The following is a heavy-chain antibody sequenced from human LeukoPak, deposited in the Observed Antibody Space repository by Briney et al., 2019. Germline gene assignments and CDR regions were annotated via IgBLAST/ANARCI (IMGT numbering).Heavy chain of an antibody. CDR2: IYPGDSDT. Sequence: GESLKISCKGSGYSLTYNWIGWVRQMPGKGLEWMGIIYPGDSDTKYSPSFQGQVTISADKSINTAYLQWSSLKASDTAIYYCARRNRYSSGWFYFDSWGQGTLVTVSS. V-gene: IGHV5-51*01. J-gene: IGHJ4*02. CDR3: ARRNRYSSGWFYFDS. D-gene: IGHD6-19*01. CDR1: GYSLTYNW.